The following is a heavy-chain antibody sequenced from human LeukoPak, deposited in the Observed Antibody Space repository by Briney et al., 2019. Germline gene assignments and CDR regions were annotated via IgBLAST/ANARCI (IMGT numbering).Heavy chain of an antibody. Sequence: GGSLRLSCAGSGFTLSSYGMHWVRQAPGKGLEWVAFIRYDGSNKYYADSVKGRFTISRDNAKNSLYLQMNSLRAEDTAVYYCARDGGTAMVPDYWGQGTLVTVSS. J-gene: IGHJ4*02. V-gene: IGHV3-30*02. CDR3: ARDGGTAMVPDY. D-gene: IGHD5-18*01. CDR1: GFTLSSYG. CDR2: IRYDGSNK.